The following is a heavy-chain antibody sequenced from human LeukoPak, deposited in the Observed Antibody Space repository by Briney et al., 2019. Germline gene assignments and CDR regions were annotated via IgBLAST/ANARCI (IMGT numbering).Heavy chain of an antibody. CDR1: GCSISSTSYY. D-gene: IGHD4/OR15-4a*01. J-gene: IGHJ4*02. CDR3: ARLTRYGDARV. Sequence: PSETLSLTCTVSGCSISSTSYYWGWIRQPPGKGLEWIVTIYYSGITYYNPSLKSRVTISVDTSKNQFSLKLTSVTAADTAVYYCARLTRYGDARVWGQGTLVTVSS. V-gene: IGHV4-39*01. CDR2: IYYSGIT.